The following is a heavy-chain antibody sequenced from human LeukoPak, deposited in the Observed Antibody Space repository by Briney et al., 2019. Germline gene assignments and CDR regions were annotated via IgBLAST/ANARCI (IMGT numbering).Heavy chain of an antibody. V-gene: IGHV3-23*01. CDR3: AKGGRWLQFRGIDY. CDR1: GFTFSGYA. D-gene: IGHD5-24*01. CDR2: ISGSGGST. J-gene: IGHJ4*02. Sequence: GGSLRLSCAASGFTFSGYAMSWVRQAPGKGLEWVSAISGSGGSTYYADSVKGRFTISRDNSKNTLYLQMNGLRAEDTAVYYCAKGGRWLQFRGIDYWGQGTLVTVSS.